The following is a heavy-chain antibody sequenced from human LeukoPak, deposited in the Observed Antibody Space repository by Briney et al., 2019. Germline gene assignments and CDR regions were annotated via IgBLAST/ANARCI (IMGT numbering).Heavy chain of an antibody. CDR1: GGSISSGDYY. J-gene: IGHJ4*02. V-gene: IGHV4-30-4*01. D-gene: IGHD2-21*02. Sequence: SQTLSLTCTVSGGSISSGDYYWSWIRQPPGKGLEWIGYIYYSGSTYYNPSLKSRVIISVDKSKNQFSLKLSSVTAADTAVYYCARQGVATAIDYWGQGTLVTVSS. CDR3: ARQGVATAIDY. CDR2: IYYSGST.